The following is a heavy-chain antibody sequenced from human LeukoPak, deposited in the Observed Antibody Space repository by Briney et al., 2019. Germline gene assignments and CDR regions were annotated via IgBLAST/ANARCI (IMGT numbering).Heavy chain of an antibody. CDR1: GFTFSSYE. J-gene: IGHJ5*02. V-gene: IGHV3-48*03. CDR3: AKVFTPLGANNWFDP. D-gene: IGHD3-16*01. Sequence: GGSLRLSCAASGFTFSSYEMNWVRQAPGKGLEWVSYISSSGSTIYYADSVKGRFTISRDNAKNSLYLQMNSLRAEDTAVYYCAKVFTPLGANNWFDPWGQGTLVTVSS. CDR2: ISSSGSTI.